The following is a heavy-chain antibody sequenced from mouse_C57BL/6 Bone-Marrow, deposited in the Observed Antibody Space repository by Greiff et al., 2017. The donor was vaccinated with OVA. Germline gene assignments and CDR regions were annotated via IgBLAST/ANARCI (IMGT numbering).Heavy chain of an antibody. J-gene: IGHJ3*01. CDR2: IYPRSGNT. V-gene: IGHV1-81*01. D-gene: IGHD2-3*01. CDR3: ARRGLYDGYYVGFAY. CDR1: GYTFTSYG. Sequence: VQLQQSGAELARPGASVKLSCKASGYTFTSYGISWVKQRTGQGLEWIGEIYPRSGNTYYNEKFKGKATLPADKSSSTAYMEIRSLTSEDSAVYFCARRGLYDGYYVGFAYWGQGTLVTVSA.